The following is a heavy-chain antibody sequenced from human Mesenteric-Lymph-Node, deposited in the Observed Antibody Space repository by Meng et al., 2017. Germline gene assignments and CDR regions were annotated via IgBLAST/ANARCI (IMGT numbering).Heavy chain of an antibody. CDR1: GLTFSNYA. D-gene: IGHD3-22*01. CDR2: ISASGGNT. CDR3: ARSTYFSDSSGYYLNWFDP. V-gene: IGHV3-23*01. J-gene: IGHJ5*02. Sequence: GESLKISCAASGLTFSNYAMSWVRQAPGKGLEWLAAISASGGNTHYAGSIKGRFTISRDNSKDTLYLQMNSLRAEDTAVYYCARSTYFSDSSGYYLNWFDPWGQGTLVTVSS.